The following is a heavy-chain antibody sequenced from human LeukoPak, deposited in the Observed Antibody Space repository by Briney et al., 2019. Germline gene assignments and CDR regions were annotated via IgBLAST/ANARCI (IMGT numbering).Heavy chain of an antibody. CDR1: GGSFSGYC. Sequence: SETLSLTCAVYGGSFSGYCWSWIRQPPGKGLEWIGEINHSGSTNYNPSLKSRVTISVDTSKNQFSLKLSSVTAADTAVYYCAGYDSSGYYDAFDIWGQGTMVTVSS. D-gene: IGHD3-22*01. CDR3: AGYDSSGYYDAFDI. J-gene: IGHJ3*02. V-gene: IGHV4-34*01. CDR2: INHSGST.